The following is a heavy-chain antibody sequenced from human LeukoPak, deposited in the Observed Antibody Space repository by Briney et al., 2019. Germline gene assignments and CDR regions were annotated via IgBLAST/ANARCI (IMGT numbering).Heavy chain of an antibody. CDR1: GGTFSSYA. Sequence: ASVKVSCKASGGTFSSYAISWVRQAPGQGLEWMGGIIPIFGTANYAQKFQGRVTITADESTSTAYMELSSLRSEDTAVYYCARVYYFQPHDYGDFALGYYYYGMDVWGQGTTVTVSS. CDR2: IIPIFGTA. CDR3: ARVYYFQPHDYGDFALGYYYYGMDV. V-gene: IGHV1-69*13. J-gene: IGHJ6*02. D-gene: IGHD4-17*01.